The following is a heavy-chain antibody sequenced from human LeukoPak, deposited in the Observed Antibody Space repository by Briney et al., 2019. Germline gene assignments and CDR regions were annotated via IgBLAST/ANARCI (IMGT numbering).Heavy chain of an antibody. J-gene: IGHJ4*02. CDR3: ARDLGSYSSGWYMGFDY. CDR2: ISGTSNTI. D-gene: IGHD6-19*01. CDR1: GFTFSSYS. Sequence: GGSLRLSCVGSGFTFSSYSMNWVRQASGKGLEWVSYISGTSNTIYYDDSVKGRFTVSRDNAKNSLYLQMNSLRAEDTAIYYCARDLGSYSSGWYMGFDYWGQGTLVTVSS. V-gene: IGHV3-48*01.